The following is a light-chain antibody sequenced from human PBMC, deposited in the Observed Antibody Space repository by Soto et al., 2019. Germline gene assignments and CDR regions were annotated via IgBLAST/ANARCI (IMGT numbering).Light chain of an antibody. CDR2: EVN. J-gene: IGLJ1*01. CDR1: SSVVGAYNF. CDR3: SSFTRSSTYV. Sequence: QSVLTQPASVSGAPGQSITISCTGTSSVVGAYNFVSWYQQYPGKAPKGMIYEVNNRPSGVSNRFSGSKSGNTASLTISGIQAEEEADYYCSSFTRSSTYVFGSGTKVTVL. V-gene: IGLV2-14*01.